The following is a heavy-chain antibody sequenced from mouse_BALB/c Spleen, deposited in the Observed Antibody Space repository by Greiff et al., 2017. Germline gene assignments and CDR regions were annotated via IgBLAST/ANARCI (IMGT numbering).Heavy chain of an antibody. CDR2: IAPGSGST. D-gene: IGHD2-14*01. J-gene: IGHJ3*01. V-gene: IGHV1S41*01. Sequence: DLVKPGASVKLSCKASGYTFTSYWINWIKQRPGQGLEWIGRIAPGSGSTYYNEMFKGKATLTVDTSSSTAYIQLSSLSSEDSAVYYCAREGRYAFAYWGQGTLVTVSA. CDR1: GYTFTSYW. CDR3: AREGRYAFAY.